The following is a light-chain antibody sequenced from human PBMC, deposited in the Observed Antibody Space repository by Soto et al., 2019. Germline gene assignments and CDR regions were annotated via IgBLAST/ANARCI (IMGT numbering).Light chain of an antibody. V-gene: IGKV1-5*03. CDR1: QSISSW. Sequence: DIQMTQSPSTLSASVGDRVTITCRASQSISSWLAWYQQKPGKAPKLLIYKASSLESGVPSRFSGSGSGTEFTLTISSLQPDDFATYYCQQYNSYIYTFGQGTKLDIK. CDR3: QQYNSYIYT. J-gene: IGKJ2*01. CDR2: KAS.